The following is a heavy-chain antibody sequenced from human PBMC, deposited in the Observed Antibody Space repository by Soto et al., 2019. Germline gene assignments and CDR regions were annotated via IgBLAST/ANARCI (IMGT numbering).Heavy chain of an antibody. J-gene: IGHJ6*03. CDR3: ARAYSRGDYFFYMAV. CDR1: GFTFNNFA. D-gene: IGHD5-18*01. CDR2: VTGSGSST. Sequence: GGSLRLSCAASGFTFNNFAMNWVRQAPGKGLEWVSSVTGSGSSTLYADSVKGRFTISRDNSKNTLYLQMNSLRAEDTALYFCARAYSRGDYFFYMAVWGKGTTVTVSS. V-gene: IGHV3-23*01.